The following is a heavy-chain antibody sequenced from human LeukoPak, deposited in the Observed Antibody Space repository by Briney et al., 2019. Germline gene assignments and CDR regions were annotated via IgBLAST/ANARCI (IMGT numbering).Heavy chain of an antibody. CDR3: AKEAPSLGSGSYRSGVDY. J-gene: IGHJ4*02. D-gene: IGHD3-10*01. Sequence: GGSLRLSCAASGFTFSSYGMHWVRQAPGKGLEWVAVISYDGNNKYYADSVKGRFTISRDNSKNTLYLQMNSLRAEDTAVYYCAKEAPSLGSGSYRSGVDYWGQGTLVTVSS. V-gene: IGHV3-30*18. CDR1: GFTFSSYG. CDR2: ISYDGNNK.